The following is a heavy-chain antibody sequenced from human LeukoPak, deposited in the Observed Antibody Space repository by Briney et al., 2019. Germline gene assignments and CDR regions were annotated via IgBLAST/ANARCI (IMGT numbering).Heavy chain of an antibody. J-gene: IGHJ4*02. CDR2: ISAGGGST. Sequence: PGGSLRLSCATSGFSFSSYTMNWVRQAPGKGLEWVSAISAGGGSTYYADSVKGRFTISRDNSNNTLYLQMNSLRAEGTAIYYCAKDSYLSPFDYWGQGTLVTVSS. CDR1: GFSFSSYT. V-gene: IGHV3-23*01. CDR3: AKDSYLSPFDY.